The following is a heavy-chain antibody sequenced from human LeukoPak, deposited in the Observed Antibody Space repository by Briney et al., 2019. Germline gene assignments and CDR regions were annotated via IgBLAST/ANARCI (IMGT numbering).Heavy chain of an antibody. CDR2: IYLSGST. CDR1: GDSMNNNY. CDR3: ARRVGRWAPSDY. J-gene: IGHJ4*02. D-gene: IGHD1-26*01. V-gene: IGHV4-4*07. Sequence: SETLSLTCTISGDSMNNNYWSWIRQPAGKGLEWIGRIYLSGSTDYNPSLKSRVTMSVDTSKNQFSLKLSSVTAADTAVYYCARRVGRWAPSDYWGQGTLVTVSS.